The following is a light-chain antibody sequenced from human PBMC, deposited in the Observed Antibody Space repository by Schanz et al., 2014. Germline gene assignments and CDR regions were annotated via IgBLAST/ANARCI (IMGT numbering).Light chain of an antibody. Sequence: QSALTQPASVSGSPGQSITISCTGTRSDIGGYNYVSWYQQQPGKAPKLMIYDVSNRPSGVSNRFSGSKSANTASLTISGLQAEDETEYYCSSFTGSRYVFGTGTKLTVL. CDR3: SSFTGSRYV. CDR2: DVS. V-gene: IGLV2-14*01. J-gene: IGLJ1*01. CDR1: RSDIGGYNY.